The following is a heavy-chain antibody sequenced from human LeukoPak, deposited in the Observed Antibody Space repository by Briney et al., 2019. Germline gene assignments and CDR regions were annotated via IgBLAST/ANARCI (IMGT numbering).Heavy chain of an antibody. V-gene: IGHV3-21*01. CDR3: ARDGGVTGTTY. CDR1: GFTFGSYS. D-gene: IGHD1-7*01. Sequence: PGGSLRLSCAASGFTFGSYSMNWVRQAPGKGLEWVSSISSSSYIYYADSVRGRFTISRDNAKNSLYLQMNSLRDEDTAVYYCARDGGVTGTTYWGQGTLVTVSS. J-gene: IGHJ4*02. CDR2: ISSSSYI.